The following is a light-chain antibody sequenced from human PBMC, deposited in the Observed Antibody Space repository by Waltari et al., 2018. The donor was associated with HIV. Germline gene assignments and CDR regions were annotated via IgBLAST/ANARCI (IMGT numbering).Light chain of an antibody. CDR1: ELGDKY. CDR2: QDN. V-gene: IGLV3-1*01. CDR3: QAWGTSTSGV. Sequence: YEVTQPPSVAVSPGQTASIPCSGYELGDKYTCWYQQRPGQSPLLIIYQDNKRPSGIPERFSASNSGHTATLTISGTLPMDEADYYCQAWGTSTSGVFGRGTKLTVL. J-gene: IGLJ2*01.